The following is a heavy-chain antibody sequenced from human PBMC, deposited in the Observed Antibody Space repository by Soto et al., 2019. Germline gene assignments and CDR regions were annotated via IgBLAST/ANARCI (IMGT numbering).Heavy chain of an antibody. CDR1: GYSLTRYG. D-gene: IGHD3-16*01. Sequence: QVQLVQSGAEVKKPGASVKVSCKASGYSLTRYGISWVRQAPGQGLEWMGWISGYNANTNYPENLQGRVTMTTDTPTGQAYVGWGTLIWAAPAGYFWARWGAAPYYSYGLDVWGQGTTATAS. CDR2: ISGYNANT. CDR3: ARWGAAPYYSYGLDV. V-gene: IGHV1-18*01. J-gene: IGHJ6*02.